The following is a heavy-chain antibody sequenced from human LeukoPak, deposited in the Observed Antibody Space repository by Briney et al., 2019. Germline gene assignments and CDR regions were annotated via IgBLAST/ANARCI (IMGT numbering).Heavy chain of an antibody. V-gene: IGHV4-59*01. CDR2: IYYSGST. CDR1: GGSISSYY. J-gene: IGHJ6*02. Sequence: PSETLSLTCTVSGGSISSYYWSWIRQPPGKGLEWIGYIYYSGSTNYNPSLKSRVTISVDTSKNQFSLKLSSVTAADTAVYYCARDLGRSWKGGSNYYYYGMDVWGQGTTVTVSS. CDR3: ARDLGRSWKGGSNYYYYGMDV. D-gene: IGHD6-13*01.